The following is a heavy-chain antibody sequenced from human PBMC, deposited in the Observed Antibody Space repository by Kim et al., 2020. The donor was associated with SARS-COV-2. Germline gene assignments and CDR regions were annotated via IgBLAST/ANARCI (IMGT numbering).Heavy chain of an antibody. V-gene: IGHV4-59*01. CDR3: ARDGVVVAASRVQQPGYFDL. CDR1: GGSISSYY. Sequence: SETLSLTCTVSGGSISSYYWSWIRQPPGKGLEWIGYIYYSGSTNYNPSLKSRVTISVDTSKNQFSLKLSSVTAADTAVYYCARDGVVVAASRVQQPGYFDLWGRGTLVTVSS. D-gene: IGHD2-15*01. J-gene: IGHJ2*01. CDR2: IYYSGST.